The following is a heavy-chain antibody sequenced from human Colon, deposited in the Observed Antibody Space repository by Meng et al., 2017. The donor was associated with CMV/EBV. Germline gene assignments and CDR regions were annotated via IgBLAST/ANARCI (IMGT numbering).Heavy chain of an antibody. D-gene: IGHD2-2*01. V-gene: IGHV1-2*02. CDR3: ARADWNCSSTSCPRWFDP. J-gene: IGHJ5*02. CDR1: GYTFTGYY. Sequence: ASVKVSCKASGYTFTGYYMHWVRQAPGQGLEWMGWINPNSGGTNYAQKFQGRVTKTRDTSISTAYMELSRLRSDDTAVYYCARADWNCSSTSCPRWFDPWGQGTLVTVSS. CDR2: INPNSGGT.